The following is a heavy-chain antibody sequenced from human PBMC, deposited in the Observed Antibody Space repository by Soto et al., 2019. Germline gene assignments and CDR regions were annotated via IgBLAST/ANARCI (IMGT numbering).Heavy chain of an antibody. V-gene: IGHV4-31*03. J-gene: IGHJ3*02. Sequence: QVQLQESGPGLVKPSQTLSLTCTVSSGSISSDGYYWSWIRQHPGKGLEWIGYIDHTGSTYHNPSLKSRATVSEDTSQNQFSLKLSSVTAADTAVYYCARLSSGWGSHGFEIWGQGTMVTVSS. CDR2: IDHTGST. CDR3: ARLSSGWGSHGFEI. D-gene: IGHD6-19*01. CDR1: SGSISSDGYY.